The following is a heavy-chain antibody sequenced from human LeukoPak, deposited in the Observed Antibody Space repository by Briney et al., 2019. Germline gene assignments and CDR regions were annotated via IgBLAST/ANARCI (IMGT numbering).Heavy chain of an antibody. CDR3: VKDKGSGSSYYYYYDMDV. D-gene: IGHD3-10*01. J-gene: IGHJ6*04. Sequence: TGGSLRLSCSASGFTFSSYAMHWVRQAPGKGLEYVSVISSNGGSTYYADSVKGRFTISRDNSKNTLYLQMSSLRAEDTAVYYCVKDKGSGSSYYYYYDMDVWGKGTTVTVSS. CDR1: GFTFSSYA. V-gene: IGHV3-64D*06. CDR2: ISSNGGST.